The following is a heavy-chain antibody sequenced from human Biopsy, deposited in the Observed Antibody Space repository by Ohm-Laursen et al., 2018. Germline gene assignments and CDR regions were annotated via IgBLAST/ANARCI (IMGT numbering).Heavy chain of an antibody. D-gene: IGHD3-16*01. V-gene: IGHV4-59*01. J-gene: IGHJ4*02. CDR2: IYYTGST. Sequence: GTLSLTCIVSRDSISNYYWTWIRQSPGKGLDWIGYIYYTGSTNYNPSVKSRVTISVDTSKNQFSLKLNSVAAADTAVYFCARDSRGGHLNTTLITGKNLDSWGQGILVTVSS. CDR3: ARDSRGGHLNTTLITGKNLDS. CDR1: RDSISNYY.